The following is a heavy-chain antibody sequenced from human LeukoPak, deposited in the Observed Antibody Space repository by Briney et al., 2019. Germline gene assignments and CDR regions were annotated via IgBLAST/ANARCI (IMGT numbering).Heavy chain of an antibody. D-gene: IGHD5-12*01. Sequence: ESLRLSCAASGFTFSTYNMNWIRQPPGKGLEWIGYIYYSGSTNYNPSLKSRVTISVDTSKNQFSLKLSSVTAADTAVYYCAREGGYGPGGYFDYWGQGTLVTVSS. J-gene: IGHJ4*02. CDR1: GFTFSTYN. CDR3: AREGGYGPGGYFDY. CDR2: IYYSGST. V-gene: IGHV4-59*01.